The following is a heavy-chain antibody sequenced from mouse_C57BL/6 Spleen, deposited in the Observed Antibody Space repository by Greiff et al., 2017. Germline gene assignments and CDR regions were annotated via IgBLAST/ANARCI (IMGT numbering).Heavy chain of an antibody. V-gene: IGHV1-61*01. J-gene: IGHJ2*01. Sequence: VQLQQPGAELVRPGSSVKLSCKASGYTFTSYWMDWVKQRPGQGLEWIGNIYPSDSETRYNQKFKDKATLTVDKSSSTAYMQLSSLTSEDSAVYYCARLNGSFDYWGQGTTLTVSS. CDR1: GYTFTSYW. D-gene: IGHD1-1*01. CDR3: ARLNGSFDY. CDR2: IYPSDSET.